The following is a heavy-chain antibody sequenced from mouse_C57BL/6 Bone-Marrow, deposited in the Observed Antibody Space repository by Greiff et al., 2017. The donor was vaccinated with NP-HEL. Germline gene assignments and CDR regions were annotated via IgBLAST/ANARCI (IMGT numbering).Heavy chain of an antibody. CDR3: AKKRGFAY. CDR2: VYPYNGGT. J-gene: IGHJ3*01. CDR1: GYTFTDYY. Sequence: VQLQQSGPVLVKPGASVKMSCKASGYTFTDYYMNWVKQSYGKSLEWIGVVYPYNGGTSYNQKFKGKATLTVNKSSSTASMELNRQTSEDSADYCGAKKRGFAYWGQGTLVTVSA. V-gene: IGHV1-19*01.